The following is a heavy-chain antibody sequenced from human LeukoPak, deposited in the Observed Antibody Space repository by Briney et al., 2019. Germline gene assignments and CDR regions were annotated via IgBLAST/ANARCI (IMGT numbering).Heavy chain of an antibody. CDR3: AKDLVVPAAMYKTYYYYYGMDV. CDR1: GFTFSSYG. J-gene: IGHJ6*02. CDR2: IRYDGSNK. Sequence: TGGSLRLSCAASGFTFSSYGMHWVRQAPGKGLEWVAFIRYDGSNKYYADSVKGRFTISRDNSKNTLYLQMNSLRAEDTAVYYCAKDLVVPAAMYKTYYYYYGMDVWGQGTTVTVSS. V-gene: IGHV3-30*02. D-gene: IGHD2-2*01.